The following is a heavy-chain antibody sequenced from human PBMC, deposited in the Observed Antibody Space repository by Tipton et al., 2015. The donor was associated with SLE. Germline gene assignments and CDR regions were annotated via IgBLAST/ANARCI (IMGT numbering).Heavy chain of an antibody. D-gene: IGHD2-8*01. J-gene: IGHJ3*02. Sequence: TLSLTCTVSGGSISSYYWSWIRQPPGKGLEWIGEINHSGSTNYNPSLKSRVTISVDTSKNQFSLKLSSVTAADTAVYYCARGQSTPIVLMVYAPAAFDIWGQGTMVTVSS. CDR1: GGSISSYY. CDR3: ARGQSTPIVLMVYAPAAFDI. V-gene: IGHV4-34*01. CDR2: INHSGST.